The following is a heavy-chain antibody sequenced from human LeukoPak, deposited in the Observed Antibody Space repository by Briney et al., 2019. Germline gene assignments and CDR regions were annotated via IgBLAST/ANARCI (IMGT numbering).Heavy chain of an antibody. CDR3: ANYYMDV. Sequence: GESLRLSCAASGFTLSSYWMSWVRQAPGKGLEWVANIDQDGSSKYYVDSVKGRFSISRDDAKNSLYLQMNSLRAEDTAVYYCANYYMDVWGKGTTVTVSS. V-gene: IGHV3-7*01. CDR1: GFTLSSYW. CDR2: IDQDGSSK. J-gene: IGHJ6*03.